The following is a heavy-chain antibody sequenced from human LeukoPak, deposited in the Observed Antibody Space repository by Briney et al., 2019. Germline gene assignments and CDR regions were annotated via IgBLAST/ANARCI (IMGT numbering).Heavy chain of an antibody. CDR3: ARQKKQTTAIDY. V-gene: IGHV1-18*01. Sequence: ASVKVSCKASGYTFTSYGISWVRQAPGQGLEWMGWISSYNGGADYAQKLQGRVTMTTDTSTSTTYMELRSLRSDDTAVYYCARQKKQTTAIDYWGQGTLVTVSS. D-gene: IGHD6-25*01. J-gene: IGHJ4*02. CDR1: GYTFTSYG. CDR2: ISSYNGGA.